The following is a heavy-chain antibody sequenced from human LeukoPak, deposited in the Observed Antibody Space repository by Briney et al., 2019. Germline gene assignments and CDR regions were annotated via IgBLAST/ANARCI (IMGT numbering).Heavy chain of an antibody. CDR1: GFTFSSYW. D-gene: IGHD2-2*01. J-gene: IGHJ5*02. CDR3: ARDDCSSISCYHNWFDP. V-gene: IGHV3-7*01. CDR2: IKQDGSEK. Sequence: PGGALRLSCVASGFTFSSYWMSWGRQAPGKGLEWVANIKQDGSEKYYVGSVKGRFTISRDNAKNSLYLQMNSLGAEDTAVYYCARDDCSSISCYHNWFDPWGQGTLVTVSS.